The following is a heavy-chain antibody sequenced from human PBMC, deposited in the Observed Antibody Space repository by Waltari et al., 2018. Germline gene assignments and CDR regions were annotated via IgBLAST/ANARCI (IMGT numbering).Heavy chain of an antibody. V-gene: IGHV3-30*18. J-gene: IGHJ4*02. D-gene: IGHD6-6*01. CDR2: ISYDGSIE. CDR3: AKGRRSLAGAIDY. CDR1: GFTFSSYG. Sequence: QVQLGESGGGVVQPGRSLRLSCAASGFTFSSYGMHWVRQAPGKGLEWGAVISYDGSIEDYADSVKGRFTISRDNSKNTLYLQMNSLRVEDTAVYYCAKGRRSLAGAIDYWGQGTLVTVSS.